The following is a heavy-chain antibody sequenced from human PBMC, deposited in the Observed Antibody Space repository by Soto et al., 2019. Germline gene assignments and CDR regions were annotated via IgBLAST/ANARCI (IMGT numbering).Heavy chain of an antibody. J-gene: IGHJ6*02. V-gene: IGHV5-51*01. CDR1: GYSFTSYW. CDR3: ARLRDIAARYGMDV. Sequence: PRESLKISCTASGYSFTSYWIGWVRQMPGKGLEWMGIIYPGDSDTRYSPSFQGQVTISADKSISTAYLQWSSLKASDTATYYCARLRDIAARYGMDVCGQGTKVTVSS. CDR2: IYPGDSDT. D-gene: IGHD6-6*01.